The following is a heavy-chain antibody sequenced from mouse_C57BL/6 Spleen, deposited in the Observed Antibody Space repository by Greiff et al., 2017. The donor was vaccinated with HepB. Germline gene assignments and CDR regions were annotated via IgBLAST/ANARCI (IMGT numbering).Heavy chain of an antibody. CDR1: GYTFTSYW. V-gene: IGHV1-61*01. CDR3: ARIGGYGRGFAY. D-gene: IGHD2-2*01. Sequence: QVQLQQPGAELVRPGSSVKLSCKASGYTFTSYWMDWVKQRPGQGLEWIGNIYPSDSETHYNQKFKDKATLTVDKSSSTAYMQLSSLTSEDSAVYYCARIGGYGRGFAYWGQGTLVTVSA. J-gene: IGHJ3*01. CDR2: IYPSDSET.